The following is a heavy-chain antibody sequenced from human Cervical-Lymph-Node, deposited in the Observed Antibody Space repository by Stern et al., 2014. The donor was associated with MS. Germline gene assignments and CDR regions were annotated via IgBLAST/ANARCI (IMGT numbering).Heavy chain of an antibody. CDR1: GFTFSRYG. V-gene: IGHV3-30*18. CDR2: IARYGYT. D-gene: IGHD1-26*01. CDR3: AKDLYSGGQQIGADS. Sequence: QVQLVESGGGVVQPGRSLRLSCAASGFTFSRYGMHWVRQAPGKGPEWVAIIARYGYTCHVASVSGRFTISRDNSKNTVDLQMNSLRPEDTAMYYCAKDLYSGGQQIGADSWGQGTLVTVSS. J-gene: IGHJ4*02.